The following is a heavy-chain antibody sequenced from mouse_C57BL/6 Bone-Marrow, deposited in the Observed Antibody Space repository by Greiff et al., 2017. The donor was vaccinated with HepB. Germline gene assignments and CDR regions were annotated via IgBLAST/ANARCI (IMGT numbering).Heavy chain of an antibody. D-gene: IGHD2-5*01. V-gene: IGHV1-61*01. CDR2: IYPSDSET. J-gene: IGHJ2*01. Sequence: QVQLKQPGAELVRPGSSVKLSCKASGYTFTSYWMDWVKQRPGQGLEWIGNIYPSDSETHYNQKFKDKATLTVDKSSSTAYMQLSSLTSEDSAVYYCAREEGHSNDFDYWGQGTTLTVSS. CDR3: AREEGHSNDFDY. CDR1: GYTFTSYW.